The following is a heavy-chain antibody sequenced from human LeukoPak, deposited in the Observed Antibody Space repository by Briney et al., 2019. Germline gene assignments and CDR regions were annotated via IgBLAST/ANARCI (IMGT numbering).Heavy chain of an antibody. CDR1: GYTFSSYY. J-gene: IGHJ4*02. CDR3: ARGGPYHGWDY. Sequence: ASVTVSCKASGYTFSSYYMHWVRQAPGQGLEWVGRIDPNDGSTIYARNLQGRVTMTSDTSTRTVYMELSSLRSEDTAVYYCARGGPYHGWDYGGQGTLVTVS. CDR2: IDPNDGST. V-gene: IGHV1-46*01. D-gene: IGHD2-15*01.